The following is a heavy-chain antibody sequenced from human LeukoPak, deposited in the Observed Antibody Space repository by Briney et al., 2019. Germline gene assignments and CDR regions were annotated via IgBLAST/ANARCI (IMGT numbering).Heavy chain of an antibody. J-gene: IGHJ5*02. CDR1: GGSIGSYY. D-gene: IGHD3-22*01. CDR2: IYYSGST. V-gene: IGHV4-59*01. Sequence: KPSETLSLTCTVSGGSIGSYYWSWIRQPPGKGLEWIGYIYYSGSTDYNPSLKSRVTISVDTSKNQFSLKLSSVTAADTAVYYCARDINYYDSSGYYPSWGQGTLVTVSS. CDR3: ARDINYYDSSGYYPS.